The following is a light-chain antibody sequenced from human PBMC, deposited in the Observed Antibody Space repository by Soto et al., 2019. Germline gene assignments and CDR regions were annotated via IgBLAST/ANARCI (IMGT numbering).Light chain of an antibody. V-gene: IGKV2-29*03. CDR2: EVS. CDR3: VQAIDIPWT. CDR1: QSLLHSDGKTY. J-gene: IGKJ1*01. Sequence: ILMTQTPLSLSIIPGQTASISCKSSQSLLHSDGKTYFYWYVQKAGQAPQPLIYEVSNRFSGVPERFSGSGSRTDFTLKISRVEADDVGIYYCVQAIDIPWTFGQGTKV.